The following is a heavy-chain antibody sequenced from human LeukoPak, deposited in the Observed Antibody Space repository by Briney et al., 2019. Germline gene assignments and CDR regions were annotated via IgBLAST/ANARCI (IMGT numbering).Heavy chain of an antibody. J-gene: IGHJ4*02. CDR1: GFTFRNYG. CDR2: ISGDAADI. CDR3: AKGVFLSGEYYFDY. D-gene: IGHD3-10*01. Sequence: GGTLRLSCAASGFTFRNYGMSWVRQAPGKGLEWVSAISGDAADIFYADSAKGRFTISRDNAKNSLYLQMNSLRAEDTALYYCAKGVFLSGEYYFDYWGQGTLVTVSS. V-gene: IGHV3-23*01.